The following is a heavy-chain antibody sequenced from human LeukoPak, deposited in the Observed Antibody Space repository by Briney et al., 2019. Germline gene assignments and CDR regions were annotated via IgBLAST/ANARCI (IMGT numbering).Heavy chain of an antibody. CDR2: IKSKADAETT. Sequence: PGGSLRLSCAASGFTFNNAWMSWVRQAPGKGLEWVGRIKSKADAETTDYAAPVKGRFTISRDDSKKTVYLQINSLKIEDIAVYYCTTDSSGFDYWGQGTLVTVSS. CDR1: GFTFNNAW. D-gene: IGHD2-8*02. CDR3: TTDSSGFDY. V-gene: IGHV3-15*01. J-gene: IGHJ4*02.